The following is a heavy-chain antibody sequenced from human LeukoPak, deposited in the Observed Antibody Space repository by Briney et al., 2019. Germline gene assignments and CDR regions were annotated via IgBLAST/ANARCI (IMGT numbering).Heavy chain of an antibody. CDR1: GFTFSSYW. D-gene: IGHD3-22*01. V-gene: IGHV3-7*01. Sequence: GGSLRLSCAASGFTFSSYWMSWVRQAPGKGLEWVANIKQDGSEKYYVDSVKGRFTISRDNAKNSLYLQMNSLRAEDTAVYYCARDRASMIVVVTYFDYWGQGTLVTVSS. CDR2: IKQDGSEK. J-gene: IGHJ4*02. CDR3: ARDRASMIVVVTYFDY.